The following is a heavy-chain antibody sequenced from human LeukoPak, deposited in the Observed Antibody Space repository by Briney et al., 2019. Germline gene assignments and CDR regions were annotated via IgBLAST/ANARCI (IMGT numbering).Heavy chain of an antibody. Sequence: SVKVSCKASGGTFGSYAISWVRQAPGQGLEWMGGIIPIFGTANYAQKFQGRVTITADESTSTAYMELSSLRSEDTAVYYCATQLHYYYYGMDVWGQGTTVTVSS. CDR1: GGTFGSYA. D-gene: IGHD2-2*01. CDR2: IIPIFGTA. CDR3: ATQLHYYYYGMDV. V-gene: IGHV1-69*13. J-gene: IGHJ6*02.